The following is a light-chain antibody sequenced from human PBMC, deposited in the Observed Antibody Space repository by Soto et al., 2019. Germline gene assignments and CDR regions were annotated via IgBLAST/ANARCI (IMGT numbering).Light chain of an antibody. Sequence: EIVLTQSPGTLSLSPGERATLSCRASQSVSNTYLAWYQQKPGQAPRLVIYAASNRATGIPDRFSGSASGADFTLTISRLEPEDFAIYYCQQYDTSLPMYTFGQGTKLEIK. V-gene: IGKV3-20*01. CDR2: AAS. CDR3: QQYDTSLPMYT. J-gene: IGKJ2*01. CDR1: QSVSNTY.